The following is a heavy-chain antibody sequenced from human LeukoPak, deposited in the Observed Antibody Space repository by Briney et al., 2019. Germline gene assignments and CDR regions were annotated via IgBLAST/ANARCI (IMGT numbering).Heavy chain of an antibody. CDR2: ISWDGRGT. D-gene: IGHD6-13*01. CDR3: ARLIAAAGGNWFDP. Sequence: PGGSLRLSCAASGFTFDDYTMHWVRQAPGKGLEWVSLISWDGRGTYYADSVKGRFTISRDNAKNSLYLQMNSLRAEDTAVYYCARLIAAAGGNWFDPWGQGTLVTVSS. V-gene: IGHV3-43*01. J-gene: IGHJ5*02. CDR1: GFTFDDYT.